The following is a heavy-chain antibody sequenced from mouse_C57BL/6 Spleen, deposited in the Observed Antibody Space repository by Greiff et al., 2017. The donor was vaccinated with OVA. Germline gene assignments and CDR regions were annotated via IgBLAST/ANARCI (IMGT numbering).Heavy chain of an antibody. J-gene: IGHJ3*01. CDR1: GYTFTDYY. CDR3: ASAYYGYDGGFAY. V-gene: IGHV1-75*01. Sequence: QVQLQQSGPELVKPGASVKISCEASGYTFTDYYINWVKQRPGQGLEWIGWLFPGSGSTYYNEKFKGKATLTVDKSSSTAYMLLSSLTSEDSAVYFWASAYYGYDGGFAYWGQGTLVTVSA. D-gene: IGHD2-9*01. CDR2: LFPGSGST.